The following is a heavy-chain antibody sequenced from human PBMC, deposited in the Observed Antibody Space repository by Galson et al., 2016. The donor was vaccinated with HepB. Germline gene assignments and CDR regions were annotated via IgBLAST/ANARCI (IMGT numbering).Heavy chain of an antibody. J-gene: IGHJ4*02. D-gene: IGHD2-2*01. CDR2: IGAYNGDT. CDR1: GYTFNDYG. Sequence: SVKVSCKASGYTFNDYGINWVRQAPGQGLEWMGWIGAYNGDTFYAQKLQGRVTMTTDRSTSTAYMELRSLRSDDTAVYYCARSLRCITTSCFMDYWGQGTLVTVSP. CDR3: ARSLRCITTSCFMDY. V-gene: IGHV1-18*01.